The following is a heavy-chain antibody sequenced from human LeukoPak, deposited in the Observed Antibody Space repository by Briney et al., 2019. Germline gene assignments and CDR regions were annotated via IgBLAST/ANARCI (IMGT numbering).Heavy chain of an antibody. Sequence: PGGSLRLSCAASGVTFSSYEMNWVRQAPGKGLEWISDVSSSGTTIYYADSVKGRFTISRDNAKNSLYLQLNSLRAEDTAVYYCARGNWDQQPKYNYFYYMDVWGKGTTVTISS. V-gene: IGHV3-48*03. J-gene: IGHJ6*03. CDR3: ARGNWDQQPKYNYFYYMDV. CDR2: VSSSGTTI. CDR1: GVTFSSYE. D-gene: IGHD6-13*01.